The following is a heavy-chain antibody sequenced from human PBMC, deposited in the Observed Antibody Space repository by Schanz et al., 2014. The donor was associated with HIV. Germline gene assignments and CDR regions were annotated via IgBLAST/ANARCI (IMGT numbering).Heavy chain of an antibody. D-gene: IGHD3-16*01. CDR3: ANSDRITFGGAIDC. CDR1: GFPLPDNA. Sequence: EVQVSESGGGFVQPGASLRLSCTASGFPLPDNALTWVRQAPGKGLEWVSSISSSSGYIRYADSVRGRFTISRDNAKNSLYLQMNSLSVEDTAVYYCANSDRITFGGAIDCWGQGTLVTVSS. CDR2: ISSSSGYI. V-gene: IGHV3-21*01. J-gene: IGHJ4*02.